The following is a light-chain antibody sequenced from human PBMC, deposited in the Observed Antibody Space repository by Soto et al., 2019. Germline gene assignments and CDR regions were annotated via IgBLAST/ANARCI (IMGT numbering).Light chain of an antibody. CDR2: EDS. CDR3: FSYAGVTTPIYV. CDR1: SSNVGSYKL. V-gene: IGLV2-23*01. J-gene: IGLJ1*01. Sequence: QSALTQPASVSGSLGQSITISCTGTSSNVGSYKLVSWYQHLPGKAPKLIIYEDSRRPSGVSNRFSGSKSGNTASLTISGLQAEDEADYCCFSYAGVTTPIYVFGTGTQLTVL.